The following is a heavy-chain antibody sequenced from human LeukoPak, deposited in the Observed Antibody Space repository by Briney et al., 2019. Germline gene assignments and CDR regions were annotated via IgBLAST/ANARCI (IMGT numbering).Heavy chain of an antibody. V-gene: IGHV3-74*01. CDR3: AKYTAMAPPYYGMDV. J-gene: IGHJ6*02. D-gene: IGHD5-18*01. CDR1: GFTFSNYW. Sequence: SGGSLRLSCAASGFTFSNYWMHWVRQAPGKGLVWVSRIRGDGTITSYADSVKGRFTISRDNSKNTLYLQMNSLRADDTAVYYCAKYTAMAPPYYGMDVWGQGTLVTVSS. CDR2: IRGDGTIT.